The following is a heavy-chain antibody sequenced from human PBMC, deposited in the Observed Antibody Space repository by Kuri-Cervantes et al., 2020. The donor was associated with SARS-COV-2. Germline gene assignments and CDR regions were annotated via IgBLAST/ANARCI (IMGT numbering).Heavy chain of an antibody. Sequence: GSLRLSCTVSGGSISSYYWSWIRQPPGKGLEWIGHIYYSGSTNYNPSLKSRVTISVDTSKNQFSLKLSSVTAADTAVYYCARADVYYYDSRGLGAFDIWGQGTMVTVSS. CDR1: GGSISSYY. D-gene: IGHD3-22*01. J-gene: IGHJ3*02. V-gene: IGHV4-59*01. CDR3: ARADVYYYDSRGLGAFDI. CDR2: IYYSGST.